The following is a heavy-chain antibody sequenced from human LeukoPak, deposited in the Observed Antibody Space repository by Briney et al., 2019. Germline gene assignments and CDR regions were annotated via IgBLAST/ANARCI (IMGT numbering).Heavy chain of an antibody. J-gene: IGHJ4*02. Sequence: SETLSLTCAVYGGSFSGYYWSWIRQPPGKGLEWIGEINHSGSPNYNPSLKSRVTISVNTSKNQFSLKLSSVTAADTAVYYCARRWLHRKGFDYWGQGTLVTVSS. V-gene: IGHV4-34*01. D-gene: IGHD5-24*01. CDR1: GGSFSGYY. CDR3: ARRWLHRKGFDY. CDR2: INHSGSP.